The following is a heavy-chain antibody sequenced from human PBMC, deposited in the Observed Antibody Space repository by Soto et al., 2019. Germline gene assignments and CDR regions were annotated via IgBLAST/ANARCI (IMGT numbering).Heavy chain of an antibody. J-gene: IGHJ3*02. D-gene: IGHD6-6*01. CDR1: GGSISSSSYY. CDR3: ARRARSSSCVNAFDI. Sequence: QLQLQASGPGLVKPSETLSLTCTVSGGSISSSSYYWGWIRQPPGKGLEWIGSIYYSGSTYYNPSLKSRVTIPVDAFNNQFSLKLSSVAAADTAVYYCARRARSSSCVNAFDIWGQWTMVTDAS. V-gene: IGHV4-39*01. CDR2: IYYSGST.